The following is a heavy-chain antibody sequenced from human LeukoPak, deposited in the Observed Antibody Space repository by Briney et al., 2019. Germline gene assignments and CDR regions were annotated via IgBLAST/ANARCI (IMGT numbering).Heavy chain of an antibody. CDR3: ARDIELSC. Sequence: PGGSLRLSCAASGFTFSSYGLHWVRQAPGKGLEWVAVIWYDESKQYYADSVKGRFTISRDNSKNTVYLQMNSLRAEDTAVYYCARDIELSCWGQGTLVAVSS. CDR2: IWYDESKQ. D-gene: IGHD1-26*01. J-gene: IGHJ4*02. V-gene: IGHV3-33*01. CDR1: GFTFSSYG.